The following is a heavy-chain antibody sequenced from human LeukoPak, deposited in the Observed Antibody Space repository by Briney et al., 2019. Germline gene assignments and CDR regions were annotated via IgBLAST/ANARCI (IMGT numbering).Heavy chain of an antibody. CDR1: GGSISSYY. J-gene: IGHJ5*02. D-gene: IGHD3-16*02. V-gene: IGHV4-59*08. CDR3: ARCPLGELSFNWFDP. Sequence: SETLSLTCTVSGGSISSYYWSWIRQPPGKGLEWIGYIYYSGSTNYNPSLKSRVTISVDTSKNQFSLKLSSVTAADTAVYYCARCPLGELSFNWFDPWGQGTLVTVSS. CDR2: IYYSGST.